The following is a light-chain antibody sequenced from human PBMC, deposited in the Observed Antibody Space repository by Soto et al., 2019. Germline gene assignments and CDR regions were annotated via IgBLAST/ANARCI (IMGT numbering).Light chain of an antibody. CDR2: EVS. Sequence: QSALTQPASVSGSPGQSITISCTGTSSDVGGYNLVSWYQQHPGKAPKLMISEVSKRPSGISDRFSGSKSGSTASLTISGIQAEDEADYYCCSYAGTSTHTVFGGSTQLTVL. J-gene: IGLJ7*01. CDR3: CSYAGTSTHTV. V-gene: IGLV2-23*02. CDR1: SSDVGGYNL.